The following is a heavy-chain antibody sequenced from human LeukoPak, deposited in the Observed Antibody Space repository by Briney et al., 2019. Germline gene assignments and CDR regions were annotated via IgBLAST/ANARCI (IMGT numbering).Heavy chain of an antibody. CDR3: ARAGESYQGYYFDY. Sequence: GGSLRLSCAASGFTVSGNYMSWVRQAPGKGLEWVSVIYSGGSTYYADSVRGRFTVSRDNSKNTLYLQMNSLRAEDTAVYYCARAGESYQGYYFDYWGQGTLVTVSS. CDR1: GFTVSGNY. J-gene: IGHJ4*02. D-gene: IGHD1-26*01. V-gene: IGHV3-53*01. CDR2: IYSGGST.